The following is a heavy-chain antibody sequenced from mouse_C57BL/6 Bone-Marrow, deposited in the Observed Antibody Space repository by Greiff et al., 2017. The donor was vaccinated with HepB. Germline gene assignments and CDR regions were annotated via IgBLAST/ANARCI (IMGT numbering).Heavy chain of an antibody. CDR2: IYPGNSDT. V-gene: IGHV1-5*01. Sequence: EVQLQQSGTVLARPGASVKMSCKTSGYTFTSYWMHWVKQRPGQGLEWIGAIYPGNSDTSYNQKFKGKAKLTAVTSASTAYMELSSLTNEDSAVYYCTRLVRRVEDHAMDYWGQGTSVTVSS. CDR1: GYTFTSYW. J-gene: IGHJ4*01. CDR3: TRLVRRVEDHAMDY. D-gene: IGHD2-5*01.